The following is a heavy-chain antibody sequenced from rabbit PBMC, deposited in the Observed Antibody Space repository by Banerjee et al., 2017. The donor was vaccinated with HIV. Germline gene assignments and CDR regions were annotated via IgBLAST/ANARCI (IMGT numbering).Heavy chain of an antibody. J-gene: IGHJ4*01. V-gene: IGHV1S45*01. D-gene: IGHD7-1*01. CDR3: ARQGATGVEFNL. Sequence: QEQLVESGGGLVQPEGSLTLSCTASGFSFSNKAVMCWVRQAPGKGLEWIACINAITGKAVYASWAKGRFTFSKTSSTTVTLQMTSLTAADTATYFCARQGATGVEFNLWGQGTLVTVS. CDR2: INAITGKA. CDR1: GFSFSNKAV.